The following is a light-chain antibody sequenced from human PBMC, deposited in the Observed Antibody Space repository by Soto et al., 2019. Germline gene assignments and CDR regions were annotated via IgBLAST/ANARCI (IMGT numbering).Light chain of an antibody. J-gene: IGKJ1*01. CDR3: LQHNKYPRT. Sequence: DIQMTQSPPSLSASVGDRVTITCRASQAIRNDLAWYQQRPGKAPKRLIFAASALQSGVPSRFSGSGSGTEFTLTISSLQPEDFATYCCLQHNKYPRTFGQGTKVEI. CDR1: QAIRND. V-gene: IGKV1-17*01. CDR2: AAS.